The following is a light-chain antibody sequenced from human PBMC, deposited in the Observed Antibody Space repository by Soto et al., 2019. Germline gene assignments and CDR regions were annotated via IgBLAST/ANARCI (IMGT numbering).Light chain of an antibody. CDR2: SNI. J-gene: IGLJ7*01. Sequence: QAVVTQPPAVSGAPGQRITISCTGSSSNIGAGYDVHWYQQLPGTAPKLLIYSNINRPSGVPDRFSASMSGTSASLAITGLQAEDEADYYCQSYDRSLSGAVFGGGTQLTVL. V-gene: IGLV1-40*01. CDR1: SSNIGAGYD. CDR3: QSYDRSLSGAV.